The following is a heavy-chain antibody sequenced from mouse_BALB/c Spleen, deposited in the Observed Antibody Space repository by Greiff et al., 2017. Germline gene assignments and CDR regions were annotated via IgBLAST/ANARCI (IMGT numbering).Heavy chain of an antibody. CDR2: ISDGGSYT. Sequence: EVKLMESGGGLVKPGGSLKLSCAASGFTFSDYSMSWVRQTPEKRLEWVATISDGGSYTYYPDSVKGRFTISRDDAKNNLYLQMSSLKSEDTAMYYCARDEGGSSAPFAYWGQGTLVTVSA. CDR1: GFTFSDYS. D-gene: IGHD1-1*01. V-gene: IGHV5-4*02. J-gene: IGHJ3*01. CDR3: ARDEGGSSAPFAY.